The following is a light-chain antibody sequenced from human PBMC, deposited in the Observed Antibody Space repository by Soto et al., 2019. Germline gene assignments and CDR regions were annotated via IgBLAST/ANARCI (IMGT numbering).Light chain of an antibody. CDR1: QNILLSSNNKKY. J-gene: IGKJ5*01. CDR2: WAS. Sequence: DIVMTPSPDSLAVSLGERATINCKSSQNILLSSNNKKYLAWYQQKPGQPPKLLIYWASIRESGVPDRFSGSGSGTDFTLIISSLQPEDFATYYCQQANSFPITFGQGTRLEIK. CDR3: QQANSFPIT. V-gene: IGKV4-1*01.